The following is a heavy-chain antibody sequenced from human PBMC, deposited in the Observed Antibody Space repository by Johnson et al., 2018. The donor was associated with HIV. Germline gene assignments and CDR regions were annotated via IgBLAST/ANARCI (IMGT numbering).Heavy chain of an antibody. V-gene: IGHV3-7*01. CDR3: AREEYSSSWYEGHAFDI. Sequence: VQLVESGGGLVQPGGSLRLSCADSGFTFSNYWMTWVRQAQGKGLEWVANINQDGSEKDNVDSVKGRFTISRDIAKNSLYLQMSGLRAEDTAVYYCAREEYSSSWYEGHAFDIWGQGTMVTVSS. CDR2: INQDGSEK. CDR1: GFTFSNYW. D-gene: IGHD6-13*01. J-gene: IGHJ3*02.